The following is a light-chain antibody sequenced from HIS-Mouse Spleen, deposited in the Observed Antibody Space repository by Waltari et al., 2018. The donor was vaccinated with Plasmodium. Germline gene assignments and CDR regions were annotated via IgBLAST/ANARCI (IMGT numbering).Light chain of an antibody. V-gene: IGLV2-11*01. CDR2: DVS. CDR3: CSYAGSYTLV. Sequence: QSALTQPASVSGSPGQSITISCTGTSSDVGGYNYVSWYQQHPGKAPKLMIYDVSKRPSGVPYRFSGSKSGNTASLTISGLQAEDEADYYCCSYAGSYTLVFGGGTKLTVL. J-gene: IGLJ3*02. CDR1: SSDVGGYNY.